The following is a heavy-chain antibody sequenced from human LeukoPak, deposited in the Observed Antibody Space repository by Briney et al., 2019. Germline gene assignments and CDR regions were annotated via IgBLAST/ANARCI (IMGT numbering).Heavy chain of an antibody. CDR1: GYTFTGYY. J-gene: IGHJ5*02. CDR3: ARDLGMTTFHWFDP. Sequence: ASVKVSCKASGYTFTGYYMHWLRQAPGQGLEWMGWINPNSGGTNYAQKFQGRVTMTRDTSISTAYMELSRLRSDDTAVYYCARDLGMTTFHWFDPWGQGTLVTVSS. CDR2: INPNSGGT. V-gene: IGHV1-2*02. D-gene: IGHD4-11*01.